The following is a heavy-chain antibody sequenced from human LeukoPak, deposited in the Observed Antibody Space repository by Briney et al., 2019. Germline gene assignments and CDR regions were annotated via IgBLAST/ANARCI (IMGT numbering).Heavy chain of an antibody. CDR2: IGTAGDT. V-gene: IGHV3-13*01. CDR1: GFTFSSYD. Sequence: GGSLRLSCAASGFTFSSYDMHWVRQPTGKGLEWVSAIGTAGDTYYSHSVKGRFTISRENAKNSLYLHMNSQSAGDTAVYFCARGHMLTGYYNFAWFDPWGQGTLVTVSS. J-gene: IGHJ5*02. D-gene: IGHD3-9*01. CDR3: ARGHMLTGYYNFAWFDP.